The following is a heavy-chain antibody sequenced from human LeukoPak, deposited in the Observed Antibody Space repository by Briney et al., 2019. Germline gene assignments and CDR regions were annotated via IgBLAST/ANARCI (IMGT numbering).Heavy chain of an antibody. Sequence: GASVKVSCKASGYTFTYRYLHWVRQAPGQALEWMGWITPFNGNTNYAQKFQDRVAITRDRSMSTAYMELSSLRSEDTAMYYCASGYCSSTSCYHWFDPWGQGTLVTVSS. CDR3: ASGYCSSTSCYHWFDP. D-gene: IGHD2-2*03. V-gene: IGHV1-45*02. CDR2: ITPFNGNT. CDR1: GYTFTYRY. J-gene: IGHJ5*02.